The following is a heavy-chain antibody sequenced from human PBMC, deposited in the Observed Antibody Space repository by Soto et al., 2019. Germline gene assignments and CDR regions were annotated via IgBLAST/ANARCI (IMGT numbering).Heavy chain of an antibody. CDR3: AKDQSNSNPLYYFDF. J-gene: IGHJ4*02. V-gene: IGHV3-23*01. CDR2: MSRTGDNT. CDR1: GFTFSIYA. Sequence: GSLRLSCAASGFTFSIYAMTWVRQSPGKGLEWVSSMSRTGDNTYYTDSVKGRFTISRDNSKNTLYLQMNSLRAEDTAIYYCAKDQSNSNPLYYFDFWGPGTLVTVSS. D-gene: IGHD3-22*01.